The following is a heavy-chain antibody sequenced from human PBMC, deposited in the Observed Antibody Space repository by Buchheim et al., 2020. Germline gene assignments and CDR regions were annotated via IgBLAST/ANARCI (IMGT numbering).Heavy chain of an antibody. CDR3: ARDGADCSGGSCPYYFDY. CDR1: GGTFSSYA. D-gene: IGHD2-15*01. V-gene: IGHV1-69*06. CDR2: IIPIFGTA. J-gene: IGHJ4*02. Sequence: QVQLVQSGAEVKKPGSSVKVSCKASGGTFSSYAISWVRQAPGQGLAWMGGIIPIFGTANYAQKFQGRVTITADKSTSTAHLELSSLRSEDTAVYYCARDGADCSGGSCPYYFDYWGQGTL.